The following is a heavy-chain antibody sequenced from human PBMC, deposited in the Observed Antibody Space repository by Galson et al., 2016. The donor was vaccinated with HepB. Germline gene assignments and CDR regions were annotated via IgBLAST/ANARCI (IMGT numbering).Heavy chain of an antibody. V-gene: IGHV4-28*03. Sequence: YIYYGGNTYYNPSLKSRLTISVDTSTSTVYMELSSLTSEDSAVYYCARDPTAVINRRSADYMDVWGKGTTVTV. J-gene: IGHJ6*03. CDR2: IYYGGNT. D-gene: IGHD4-23*01. CDR3: ARDPTAVINRRSADYMDV.